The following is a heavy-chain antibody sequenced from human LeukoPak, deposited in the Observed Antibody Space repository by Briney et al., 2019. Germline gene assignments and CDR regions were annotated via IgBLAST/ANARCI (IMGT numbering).Heavy chain of an antibody. CDR1: GYTFISYG. V-gene: IGHV1-18*01. CDR3: AREEGIAAAGKPAEYFQH. J-gene: IGHJ1*01. CDR2: ISAYNGNT. Sequence: GASVKVSCKASGYTFISYGISWVRQAPGQGLEWMGWISAYNGNTNYAQKLQGRVTMTTDTSTSTAYMELRSLRSDDTAVYYCAREEGIAAAGKPAEYFQHWGQGTLVTVSS. D-gene: IGHD6-13*01.